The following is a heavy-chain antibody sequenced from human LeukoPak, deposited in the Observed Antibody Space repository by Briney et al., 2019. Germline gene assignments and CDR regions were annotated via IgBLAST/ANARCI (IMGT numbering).Heavy chain of an antibody. CDR1: GFTFSSYG. CDR3: ARDPGGYYGHFDY. J-gene: IGHJ4*02. Sequence: PGGSLRLSCAASGFTFSSYGMHWVRQAPGKGLEWVAVISYDGSNKYCADSVKGRFTISRDNSKNTLYLQMNSLRAEDTAVYYCARDPGGYYGHFDYWGQGTLVTVSS. D-gene: IGHD3-22*01. CDR2: ISYDGSNK. V-gene: IGHV3-30*19.